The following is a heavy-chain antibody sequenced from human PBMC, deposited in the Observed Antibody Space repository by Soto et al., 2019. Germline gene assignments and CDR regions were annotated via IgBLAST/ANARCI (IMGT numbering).Heavy chain of an antibody. V-gene: IGHV3-49*03. CDR1: GFTFGDYA. J-gene: IGHJ6*02. CDR3: RAQQWLEIIYYYGMDV. D-gene: IGHD6-19*01. CDR2: IRSKAYGGTT. Sequence: PGGSLRLSCTASGFTFGDYAMSWFRQAPGKGLEWVGFIRSKAYGGTTEYAAPVKGRFTISRDDSKSIAYLQMNSLKTEDTAVYYCRAQQWLEIIYYYGMDVWGQGTTVTVSS.